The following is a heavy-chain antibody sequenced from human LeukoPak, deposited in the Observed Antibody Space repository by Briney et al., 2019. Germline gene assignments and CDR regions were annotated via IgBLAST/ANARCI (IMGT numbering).Heavy chain of an antibody. CDR3: ARDPDYYDSSGYSRQPDAFDI. V-gene: IGHV4-31*11. CDR1: GGSFSGYY. D-gene: IGHD3-22*01. CDR2: IYYSGST. J-gene: IGHJ3*02. Sequence: PSETLSLTCAVDGGSFSGYYWSWIRQHPGKGLEWIGYIYYSGSTYYNPSLKSRVTISVDTSKNQFSLKLSSVTAADTAVYYCARDPDYYDSSGYSRQPDAFDIWGQGTMVTVSS.